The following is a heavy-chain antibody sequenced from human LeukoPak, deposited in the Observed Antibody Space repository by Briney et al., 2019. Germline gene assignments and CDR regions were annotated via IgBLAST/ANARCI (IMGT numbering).Heavy chain of an antibody. CDR2: INHSGST. J-gene: IGHJ3*02. D-gene: IGHD3-22*01. V-gene: IGHV4-34*01. CDR1: GGSFSGYY. Sequence: SETLSLTCAVYGGSFSGYYWSWIRQPPGKGLEWIVEINHSGSTNYNPSLKSRVTISVDTSKNQFSLKLSSVTAADTAVYYCATYDSSGYYLAAFDIWGQGTMVTVSS. CDR3: ATYDSSGYYLAAFDI.